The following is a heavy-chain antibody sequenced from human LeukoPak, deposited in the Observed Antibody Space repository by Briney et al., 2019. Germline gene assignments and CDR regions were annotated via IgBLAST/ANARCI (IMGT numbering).Heavy chain of an antibody. D-gene: IGHD1-26*01. J-gene: IGHJ4*02. CDR2: IRLNSGSI. CDR3: AKDRHHHSGSYVDY. V-gene: IGHV3-9*01. CDR1: GFTFGDYA. Sequence: GGSLRLSCAASGFTFGDYARHWVRQAPGKGVEWVSGIRLNSGSIGYADSVKGRFTISRDNAKNSLYLQMNSLRAEDTAFYYCAKDRHHHSGSYVDYWGQGTLVTVSS.